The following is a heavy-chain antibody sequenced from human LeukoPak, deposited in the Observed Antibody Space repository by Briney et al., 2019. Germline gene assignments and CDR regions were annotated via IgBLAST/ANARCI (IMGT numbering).Heavy chain of an antibody. CDR2: ISGNGGST. Sequence: GGSLRLSCAAPGFTFSSYAMSWVRQAPGKGLEWVSAISGNGGSTYYADSVKGRFTISRDNSKNTLYLQMNSLRAEDTAVYYCEKDQGYSYGYADYWGQGTLVTVSS. V-gene: IGHV3-23*01. CDR3: EKDQGYSYGYADY. CDR1: GFTFSSYA. J-gene: IGHJ4*02. D-gene: IGHD5-18*01.